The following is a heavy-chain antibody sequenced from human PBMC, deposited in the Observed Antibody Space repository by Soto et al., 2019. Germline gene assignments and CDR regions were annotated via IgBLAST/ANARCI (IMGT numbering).Heavy chain of an antibody. CDR2: IWNTGNTK. CDR3: SRGPDFSKFVYFDS. D-gene: IGHD4-4*01. J-gene: IGHJ4*02. V-gene: IGHV3-33*01. CDR1: GFTYSSHG. Sequence: PGGSLRLSCVASGFTYSSHGMNWVRQAPGKGLELVALIWNTGNTKNYTESVKGRFTIFRDNSMNTLYFEVRSLRAEDTCIYYFSRGPDFSKFVYFDSWGQGTPVTVSS.